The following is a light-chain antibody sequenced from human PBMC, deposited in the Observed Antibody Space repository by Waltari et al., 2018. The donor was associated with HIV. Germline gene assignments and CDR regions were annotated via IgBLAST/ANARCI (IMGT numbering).Light chain of an antibody. Sequence: QSALTQPASVSGSPGQSLPISCTGTSSDVGGYGYLPWYLLYPGKAPKLMISEVSKRPSGVSNRFAGSKSGNTASLTISGLQAEDEADYYCSSYTSSTPYVFGTGTKGTVL. J-gene: IGLJ1*01. V-gene: IGLV2-14*01. CDR2: EVS. CDR3: SSYTSSTPYV. CDR1: SSDVGGYGY.